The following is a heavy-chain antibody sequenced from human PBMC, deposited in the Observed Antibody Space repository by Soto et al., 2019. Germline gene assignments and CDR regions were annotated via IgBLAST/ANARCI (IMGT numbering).Heavy chain of an antibody. CDR1: GFTFSSSP. CDR2: ISYDGIIK. J-gene: IGHJ4*02. Sequence: QVQLVESGGGVVQPGRSLRLSCEASGFTFSSSPMHWVRQAPGKGLEWVAVISYDGIIKVYADAVQGRFTISRDISKNPRYLQTNSPRTEDTAAYYCVSDKNRGPPDYCDDWGQGTLVTVSS. CDR3: VSDKNRGPPDYCDD. V-gene: IGHV3-30-3*01.